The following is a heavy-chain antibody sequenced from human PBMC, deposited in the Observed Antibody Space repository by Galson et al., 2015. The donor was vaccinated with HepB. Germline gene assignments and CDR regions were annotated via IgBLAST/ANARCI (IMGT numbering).Heavy chain of an antibody. J-gene: IGHJ3*02. D-gene: IGHD3-22*01. V-gene: IGHV3-23*01. CDR3: AKDRGTNYYDSSGYYVGGAFDI. CDR2: ISGSGGST. CDR1: GFTFSSYA. Sequence: LRLSCAASGFTFSSYAMSWVRQAPGKGLEWVSAISGSGGSTYYADSVKGRFTISRDNSKNTLYLQMNSLRAEDTAVYYCAKDRGTNYYDSSGYYVGGAFDIWGQGTMVTVSS.